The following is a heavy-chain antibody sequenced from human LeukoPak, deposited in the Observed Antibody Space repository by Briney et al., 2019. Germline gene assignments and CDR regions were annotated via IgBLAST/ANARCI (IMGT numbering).Heavy chain of an antibody. CDR3: ARHPIAAAWFDP. J-gene: IGHJ5*02. CDR1: GGSISSYY. V-gene: IGHV4-59*08. CDR2: IYYSGST. Sequence: PSETLSLTCTVSGGSISSYYWSWIRQPPGKGLEWIGYIYYSGSTNYNPSLKSRVTISVDTSKNQFSLKLSSVTAADTAVHYCARHPIAAAWFDPWGQGTLVTVSS. D-gene: IGHD6-13*01.